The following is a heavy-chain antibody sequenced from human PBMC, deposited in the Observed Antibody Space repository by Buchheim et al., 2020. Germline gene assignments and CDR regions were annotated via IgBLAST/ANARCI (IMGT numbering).Heavy chain of an antibody. CDR3: VRDGSRPLEYRPYGMDV. Sequence: EELLEESGGGLVQPGGSLRLSCAGSGFAFSSYWMHWVRQVPGKGLVWVSRANSDGNNTIYADSVKGRFTISRDNAKNTLSLQMNSLRVEDTAVYYCVRDGSRPLEYRPYGMDVWGQGTT. V-gene: IGHV3-74*01. CDR1: GFAFSSYW. J-gene: IGHJ6*02. CDR2: ANSDGNNT. D-gene: IGHD1-1*01.